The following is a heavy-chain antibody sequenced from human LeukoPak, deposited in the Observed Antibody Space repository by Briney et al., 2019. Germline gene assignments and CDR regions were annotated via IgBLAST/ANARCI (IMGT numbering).Heavy chain of an antibody. CDR3: ATGSYGHGHGMDV. D-gene: IGHD3-10*01. V-gene: IGHV1-24*01. J-gene: IGHJ6*02. CDR1: GGTFSSYA. Sequence: GASVKVSCKASGGTFSSYAISWVRQAPGKGLEWMGGFDPEDGETIYAQKFQGRVTMTEDTSTDTAYMELSSLRSEDTAVYYCATGSYGHGHGMDVWGQGTTVTVSS. CDR2: FDPEDGET.